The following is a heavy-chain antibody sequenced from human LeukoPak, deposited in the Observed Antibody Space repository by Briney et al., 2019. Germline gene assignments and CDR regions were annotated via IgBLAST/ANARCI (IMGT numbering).Heavy chain of an antibody. Sequence: TGGSLRLSCAASGFTVSSNYMSWVRQAPGKGLEWVSVIYSGGSTYYADSVKGRFTISRDNSKNTLYLQMNSLRAEDTALYYCARSPYSGSYGPFDYWGQGTLVTVSS. D-gene: IGHD1-26*01. V-gene: IGHV3-53*01. CDR1: GFTVSSNY. CDR2: IYSGGST. J-gene: IGHJ4*02. CDR3: ARSPYSGSYGPFDY.